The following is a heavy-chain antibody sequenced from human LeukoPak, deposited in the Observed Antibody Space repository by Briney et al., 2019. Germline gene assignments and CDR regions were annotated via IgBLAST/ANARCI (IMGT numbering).Heavy chain of an antibody. Sequence: GGSLRLSCAASGLTFSSYAMSWVRQAPGRGLEWVSAISGSGGSTYYADSVKGRFTISRDNSKNTLYLQMNSLRAEDTAIYYCAKVGDYYGSGSYVDVWGQGTTVTVSS. J-gene: IGHJ6*02. V-gene: IGHV3-23*01. D-gene: IGHD3-10*01. CDR3: AKVGDYYGSGSYVDV. CDR2: ISGSGGST. CDR1: GLTFSSYA.